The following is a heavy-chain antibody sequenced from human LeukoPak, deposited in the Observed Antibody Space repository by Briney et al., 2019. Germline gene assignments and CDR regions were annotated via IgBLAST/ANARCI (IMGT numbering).Heavy chain of an antibody. J-gene: IGHJ6*03. CDR3: ARGRSVDGSGIYYYYYMDV. Sequence: GGSLRLSCAASGFTFSSYAMHWVRQAPGKGLEWVAVISYDGSNKYYADSVKGRFTISRDNSKNTLYLQMNSLRAEDTAVYYCARGRSVDGSGIYYYYYMDVWGKGTTVTISS. CDR1: GFTFSSYA. D-gene: IGHD3-10*01. V-gene: IGHV3-30*04. CDR2: ISYDGSNK.